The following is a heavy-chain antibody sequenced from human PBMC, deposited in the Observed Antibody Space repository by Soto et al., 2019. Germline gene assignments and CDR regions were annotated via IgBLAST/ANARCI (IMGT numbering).Heavy chain of an antibody. CDR1: GYTFTGYY. J-gene: IGHJ6*02. D-gene: IGHD6-13*01. CDR2: INPNSGGT. Sequence: ASVKVSCKASGYTFTGYYMHWVRQAPGQGLEWMGWINPNSGGTNYAQKFQGRVTMTRDTSISTAYMELSRLRSDDTAVYYCARDQGSSIWYKYYYYGMDVWGQGTTVTISS. CDR3: ARDQGSSIWYKYYYYGMDV. V-gene: IGHV1-2*02.